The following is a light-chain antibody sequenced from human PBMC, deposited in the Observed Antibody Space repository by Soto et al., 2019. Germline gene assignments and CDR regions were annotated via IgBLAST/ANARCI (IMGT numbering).Light chain of an antibody. V-gene: IGKV3-20*01. CDR3: QQYGSSPT. CDR2: GAS. Sequence: EIVLTQSPGTLSLSPWERATLSCRASQSVSSSYLAWYQQKPGQAPRLLIYGASSRATGIPDRFSGSGSGTDFTLTISRLEPEDLAVYYCQQYGSSPTFGQGTKVDIK. J-gene: IGKJ1*01. CDR1: QSVSSSY.